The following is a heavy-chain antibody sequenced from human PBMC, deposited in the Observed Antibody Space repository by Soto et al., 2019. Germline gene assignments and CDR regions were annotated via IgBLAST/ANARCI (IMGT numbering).Heavy chain of an antibody. CDR2: ISSSSSTI. V-gene: IGHV3-48*01. D-gene: IGHD2-15*01. CDR3: ARFYCSGGSCYPGNAFDI. Sequence: GGSLRLSCSASGFTFSSYSMNWVRQAPGKGLEWVSYISSSSSTIYYADSVKGRFTISRDNAKNSLYLQMNSLRAEDTAVYYCARFYCSGGSCYPGNAFDIWGQGTMVTVSS. CDR1: GFTFSSYS. J-gene: IGHJ3*02.